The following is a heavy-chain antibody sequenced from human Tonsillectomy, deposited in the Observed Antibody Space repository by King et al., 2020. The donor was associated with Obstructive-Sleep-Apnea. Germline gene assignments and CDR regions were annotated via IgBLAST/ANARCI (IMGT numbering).Heavy chain of an antibody. J-gene: IGHJ3*01. D-gene: IGHD6-19*01. CDR1: GYSFTSHW. CDR3: ARRGPVAGIPGEMAFDF. CDR2: IYPGDSDT. V-gene: IGHV5-51*01. Sequence: VQLVESGAEVKKPGESLKISCKGSGYSFTSHWIGWVRQMPGKGLEWMGIIYPGDSDTRYSPSFQGLVTISADKSISTANLQWSSLKASDTAMYYCARRGPVAGIPGEMAFDFWGQGTMVTVSS.